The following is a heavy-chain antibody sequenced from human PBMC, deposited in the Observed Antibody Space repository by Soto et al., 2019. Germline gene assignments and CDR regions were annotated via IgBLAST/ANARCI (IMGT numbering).Heavy chain of an antibody. V-gene: IGHV4-59*01. CDR1: GGSISSYY. CDR2: IYYSGST. D-gene: IGHD3-3*01. Sequence: TLSLTCTVSGGSISSYYWSWIRQPPGKGLEWIGYIYYSGSTNYNPSLKSRVTISVDTSKNQFSLKLSSVTAADTAVYYCARATPYDFWSGPNWFDPWGQGTLVTVSS. J-gene: IGHJ5*02. CDR3: ARATPYDFWSGPNWFDP.